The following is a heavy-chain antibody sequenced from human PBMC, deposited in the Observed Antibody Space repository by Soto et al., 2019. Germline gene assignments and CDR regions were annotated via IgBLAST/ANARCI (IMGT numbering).Heavy chain of an antibody. V-gene: IGHV1-69*05. CDR3: ASLSEYYGDYSSSENWFDP. J-gene: IGHJ5*02. CDR2: IIPIFGTA. CDR1: GGTFSSYA. D-gene: IGHD4-17*01. Sequence: SVKVSCKASGGTFSSYAISWVRQAPGQGLEWMGGIIPIFGTANYAQKFQGRVTITTDASTSTVYMELSSLRSEDTAVYYCASLSEYYGDYSSSENWFDPWGQGPLVTVSS.